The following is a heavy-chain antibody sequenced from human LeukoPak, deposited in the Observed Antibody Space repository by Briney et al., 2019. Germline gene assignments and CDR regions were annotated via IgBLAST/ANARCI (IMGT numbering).Heavy chain of an antibody. CDR3: ARGGYNRDTDAGCFDP. CDR1: GFAFSSYA. V-gene: IGHV3-23*01. D-gene: IGHD1-14*01. Sequence: GGSLRLSCGAAGFAFSSYAMHWLRQVAGKGLEWVSGISGSGESKFYADSVKGRFTVSRDNSKNTLYLQMNNLRVEDTAVYYCARGGYNRDTDAGCFDPWGLGTLVTVPS. J-gene: IGHJ5*02. CDR2: ISGSGESK.